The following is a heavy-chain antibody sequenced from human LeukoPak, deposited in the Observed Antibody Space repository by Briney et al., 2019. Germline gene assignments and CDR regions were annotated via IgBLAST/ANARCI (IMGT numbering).Heavy chain of an antibody. D-gene: IGHD2-15*01. Sequence: SETLSLTCTVSGYSISSGYYWGWIRQPPGKGLECIASIYHSGSIYYNPSLKSRVTISVDTSKNQFSLKLSSVAAADTAVYYCARDLYCSGGSCYRWFDPWGQGTLVTVSS. CDR1: GYSISSGYY. CDR2: IYHSGSI. V-gene: IGHV4-38-2*02. J-gene: IGHJ5*02. CDR3: ARDLYCSGGSCYRWFDP.